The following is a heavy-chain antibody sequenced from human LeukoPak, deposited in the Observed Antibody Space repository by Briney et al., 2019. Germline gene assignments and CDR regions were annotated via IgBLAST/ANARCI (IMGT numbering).Heavy chain of an antibody. CDR1: GGTFSSYA. CDR3: ARVGSSTWYESDY. J-gene: IGHJ4*02. V-gene: IGHV1-69*05. CDR2: IIPIFGTA. Sequence: GASVKVSCKASGGTFSSYAISWVRQAPGQELEWMGGIIPIFGTANYAQKFQGRVTMTRDTSTSTVYMELSSLRSEDTAVYYCARVGSSTWYESDYWGQGTLVTVSS. D-gene: IGHD6-13*01.